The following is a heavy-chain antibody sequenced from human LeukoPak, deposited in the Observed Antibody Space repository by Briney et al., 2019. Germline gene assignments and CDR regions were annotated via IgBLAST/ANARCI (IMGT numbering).Heavy chain of an antibody. CDR2: ISSSSSTK. CDR1: GFTFSSYS. V-gene: IGHV3-48*01. Sequence: GGSLRLSCAASGFTFSSYSMNWVRQAPGKGLEWVSYISSSSSTKYYADSVKGRFTISRDNSKNTLYLQMNSLRAEDTAVYYCARDTHAFDIWGQGTMVTVSS. CDR3: ARDTHAFDI. J-gene: IGHJ3*02.